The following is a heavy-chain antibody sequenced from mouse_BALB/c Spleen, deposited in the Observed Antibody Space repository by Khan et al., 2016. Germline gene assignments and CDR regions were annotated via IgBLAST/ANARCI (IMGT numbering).Heavy chain of an antibody. CDR3: ARGGLRWFDY. J-gene: IGHJ2*01. CDR2: INSNGGST. Sequence: EVELVESGGGLVQPGGSLKLSCAASGFTFSSYGMSWVRQTPDKRLELVATINSNGGSTYYPDSVKGRFTISRDNAKTTLYLQKSSLKSEDTAMYYCARGGLRWFDYWGQGTTLTVAS. D-gene: IGHD1-1*01. CDR1: GFTFSSYG. V-gene: IGHV5-6-3*01.